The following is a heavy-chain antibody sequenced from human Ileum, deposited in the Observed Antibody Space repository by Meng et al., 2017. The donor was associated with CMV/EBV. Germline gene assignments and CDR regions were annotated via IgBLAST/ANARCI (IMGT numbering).Heavy chain of an antibody. J-gene: IGHJ4*02. Sequence: CVVSGGPPSSSVDYWGWIRQPPGKGLEWFGTIYNSGNTFYNPSLKSRVTISVDTSKNQFSLKLSSVTAADTAMYYCTKMSGQWLVDSWGQGTLVTVSS. D-gene: IGHD6-19*01. V-gene: IGHV4-39*07. CDR3: TKMSGQWLVDS. CDR2: IYNSGNT. CDR1: GGPPSSSVDY.